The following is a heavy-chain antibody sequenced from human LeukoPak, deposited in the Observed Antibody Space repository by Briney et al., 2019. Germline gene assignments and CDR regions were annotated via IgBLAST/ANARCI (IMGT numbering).Heavy chain of an antibody. V-gene: IGHV3-21*01. D-gene: IGHD2-15*01. Sequence: GGSLRLSCAASGFTFSSYSMNWVRQAPGKGLEWVSSISGSSSYIYYADSVKGRFTISRDNAKNSLYLQMNSLRAEDTAVYYCARVGIVVVVVDAFDIWGQGTMVTVSS. CDR2: ISGSSSYI. J-gene: IGHJ3*02. CDR1: GFTFSSYS. CDR3: ARVGIVVVVVDAFDI.